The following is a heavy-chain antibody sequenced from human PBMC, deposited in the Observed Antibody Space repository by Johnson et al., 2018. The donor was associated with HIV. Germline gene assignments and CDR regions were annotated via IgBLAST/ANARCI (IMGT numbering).Heavy chain of an antibody. D-gene: IGHD3-16*01. CDR1: GFTFDDYG. V-gene: IGHV3-20*04. CDR3: ARDGAADNAFDI. CDR2: INWRGGST. J-gene: IGHJ3*02. Sequence: VQLVESGGGVVRPGGSLRLSCAASGFTFDDYGMSWVRQAPGKGLEWVCGINWRGGSTGYAASVKGRFTISRDNAKNTLYLQMNSLRAEDTAVYYCARDGAADNAFDIWGQGTMVTVSS.